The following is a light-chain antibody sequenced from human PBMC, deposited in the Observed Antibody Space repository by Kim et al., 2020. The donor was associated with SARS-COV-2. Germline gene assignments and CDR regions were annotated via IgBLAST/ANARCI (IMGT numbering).Light chain of an antibody. CDR2: GAS. J-gene: IGKJ5*01. CDR1: PSVSRRY. V-gene: IGKV3-20*01. Sequence: LAPGERATLSRSARPSVSRRYLAWYQQKPGQAPRLLIYGASSRAPGIPDRSSGSGSGQEFPLTISRLEPEDFAVYYCQQYGSSVTFGQGTRLEIK. CDR3: QQYGSSVT.